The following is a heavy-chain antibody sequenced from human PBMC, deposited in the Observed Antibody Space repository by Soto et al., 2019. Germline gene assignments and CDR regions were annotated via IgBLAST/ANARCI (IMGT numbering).Heavy chain of an antibody. J-gene: IGHJ6*03. Sequence: SETLSLTCTVSGGSISSYYWSWIRQPPGKGLEWIGYIYYSGSTNYNPSLKSRVTISVDTSKNQFSLKLSSVTAADTAVYYCARGVGYVGFYYYYMDVWGKGTTVTVSS. CDR2: IYYSGST. CDR3: ARGVGYVGFYYYYMDV. D-gene: IGHD5-12*01. V-gene: IGHV4-59*01. CDR1: GGSISSYY.